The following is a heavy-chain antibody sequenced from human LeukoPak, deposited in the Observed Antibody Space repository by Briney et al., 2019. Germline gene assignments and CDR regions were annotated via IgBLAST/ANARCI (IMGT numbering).Heavy chain of an antibody. CDR2: MNPNSGNT. CDR3: ARGLLPLYYYDSSGYYPPFDY. V-gene: IGHV1-8*01. Sequence: GASVKVSCKASGYTFTSYDINWVRQATGQGLEWMGWMNPNSGNTGYAQKFQGRVTITRNTSISTAYMELSSLRSEDTAVYYCARGLLPLYYYDSSGYYPPFDYWGQGTLVTVSS. D-gene: IGHD3-22*01. J-gene: IGHJ4*02. CDR1: GYTFTSYD.